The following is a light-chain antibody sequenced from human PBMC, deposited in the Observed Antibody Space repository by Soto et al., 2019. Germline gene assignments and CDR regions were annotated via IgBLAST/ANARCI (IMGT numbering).Light chain of an antibody. V-gene: IGLV3-21*02. CDR3: QVWDKSSDHGV. CDR2: DDS. J-gene: IGLJ2*01. CDR1: NIGSKS. Sequence: SYELTQPPSVSVAPGQTARITCGGNNIGSKSVHCYSQKPGQAPVLVVYDDSERPSRIPERSSGSPSGKTATLTISTVEAGEEGDYYCQVWDKSSDHGVFGGGTRVTV.